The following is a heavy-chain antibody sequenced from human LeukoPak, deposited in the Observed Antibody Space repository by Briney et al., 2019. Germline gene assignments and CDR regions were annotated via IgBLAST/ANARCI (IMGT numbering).Heavy chain of an antibody. CDR3: ARDTFSGSYFDS. Sequence: PGGSLTLSCAASGFIFSNNAMSWVRQAPGKGLEWVSGISGSGGSTYFADSVKGRFTISRDNSKNTLYLQMNSLRAEDTAVYYCARDTFSGSYFDSWGQGTLVTVSS. V-gene: IGHV3-23*01. CDR2: ISGSGGST. J-gene: IGHJ4*02. D-gene: IGHD1-26*01. CDR1: GFIFSNNA.